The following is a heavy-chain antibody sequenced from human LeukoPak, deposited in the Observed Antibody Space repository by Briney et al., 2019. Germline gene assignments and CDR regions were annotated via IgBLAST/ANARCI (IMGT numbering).Heavy chain of an antibody. D-gene: IGHD4-17*01. V-gene: IGHV4-39*01. CDR3: ASRTFTVTYRGLDY. Sequence: SETLSLTCTVSGGSISSSSYYWGWIRQPPGKGLEWIGSIYYSGSTYYNPSLKSRVTISVDTSKNQFSLKLSSVTAADTAVYYCASRTFTVTYRGLDYWGQGTLVTVSS. CDR1: GGSISSSSYY. J-gene: IGHJ4*02. CDR2: IYYSGST.